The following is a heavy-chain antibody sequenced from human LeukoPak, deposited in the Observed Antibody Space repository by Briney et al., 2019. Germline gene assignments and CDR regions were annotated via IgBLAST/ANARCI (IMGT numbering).Heavy chain of an antibody. D-gene: IGHD3-3*01. J-gene: IGHJ3*02. Sequence: GGSLRLSCAASRFTFSSYGMSWVRQAPGKGLEWVSGISGGSTHYADSVKGRFTISRDNSKNTLYLQMNSLRAEDTAVYYCAKDQFWSGSPDAFDIWGQGTMVTASS. CDR1: RFTFSSYG. CDR2: ISGGST. V-gene: IGHV3-23*01. CDR3: AKDQFWSGSPDAFDI.